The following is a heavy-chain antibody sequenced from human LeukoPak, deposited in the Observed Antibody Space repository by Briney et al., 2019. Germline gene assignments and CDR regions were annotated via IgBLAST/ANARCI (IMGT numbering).Heavy chain of an antibody. CDR3: ARGQEHRNYYDSSGYYDY. CDR1: GGAFSGYY. J-gene: IGHJ4*02. CDR2: INHSGST. D-gene: IGHD3-22*01. V-gene: IGHV4-34*01. Sequence: SETLSLTCAVYGGAFSGYYWSWIRQPPGKGLEWIGEINHSGSTNYNPSLKSRVTISVDTSKNQFSLKLSSVTAADTVVYYCARGQEHRNYYDSSGYYDYWGQGTLVTVSS.